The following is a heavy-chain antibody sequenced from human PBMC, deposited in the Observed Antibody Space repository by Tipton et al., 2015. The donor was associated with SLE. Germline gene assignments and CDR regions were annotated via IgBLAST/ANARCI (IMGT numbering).Heavy chain of an antibody. CDR3: ARGVIFKGFDS. CDR1: GDSITSGNYY. CDR2: IYISGST. V-gene: IGHV4-61*02. D-gene: IGHD2/OR15-2a*01. Sequence: TLSLTCTVSGDSITSGNYYWYWIRQPAGKGLEWIGRIYISGSTSYNPSLRSRLTMSVDTSKNQFSLKMNSVTAADTAVYYCARGVIFKGFDSWGQGTLVTVSS. J-gene: IGHJ5*01.